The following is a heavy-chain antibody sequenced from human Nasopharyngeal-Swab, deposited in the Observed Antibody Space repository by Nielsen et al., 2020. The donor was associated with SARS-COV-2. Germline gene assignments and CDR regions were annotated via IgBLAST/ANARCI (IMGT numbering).Heavy chain of an antibody. CDR3: ARDGSRDIVVVVAATTSCHFDY. Sequence: WVRQAPGQGLEWMGIINPSGGSTSYAQRFQGRVTMTRDTSTSTVYMELSSLRSEDTAVYYCARDGSRDIVVVVAATTSCHFDYWGQGTLVTVSS. V-gene: IGHV1-46*01. J-gene: IGHJ4*02. D-gene: IGHD2-15*01. CDR2: INPSGGST.